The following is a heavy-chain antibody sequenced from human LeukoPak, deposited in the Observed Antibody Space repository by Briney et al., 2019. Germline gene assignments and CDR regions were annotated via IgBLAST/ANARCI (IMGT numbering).Heavy chain of an antibody. V-gene: IGHV1-46*01. CDR2: INPSGGST. CDR3: AREEVVGGGWFDP. Sequence: GASVKVSCKASGYTFTTYYIHWMRQAPGQGLEWMGIINPSGGSTSYAQKFQGRVTMTRDMSTSTVYMELSSLRSEDTAVYYCAREEVVGGGWFDPWGQGTLVAVSS. J-gene: IGHJ5*02. D-gene: IGHD2-15*01. CDR1: GYTFTTYY.